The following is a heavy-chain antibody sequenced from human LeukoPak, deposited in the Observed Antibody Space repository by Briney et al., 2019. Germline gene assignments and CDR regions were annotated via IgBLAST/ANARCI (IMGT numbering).Heavy chain of an antibody. CDR2: ISRGGNSK. CDR3: ARDQFLDS. CDR1: GFRFSDYY. Sequence: GRSLRLSCAASGFRFSDYYMSWIRQAPGKGLEWVSSISRGGNSKYSADSVKGRFTISRDNAKNSLDLQMDSLRPEDTAVYYCARDQFLDSWGQGTLVTVSS. V-gene: IGHV3-11*01. J-gene: IGHJ4*02.